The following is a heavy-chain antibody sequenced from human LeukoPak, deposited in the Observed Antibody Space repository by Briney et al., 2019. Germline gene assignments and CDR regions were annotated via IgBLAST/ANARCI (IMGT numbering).Heavy chain of an antibody. J-gene: IGHJ4*02. CDR2: IRAGGDNT. Sequence: GGSLRLSCAASGFTFRNYAMMWVRQAPGKGLELVSSIRAGGDNTYYADSVTGRFTISRDNSKNTLFLQMNSLGAEDTAVYYCAKDPNGDYVGAFDFWGQGMMVSVSS. CDR3: AKDPNGDYVGAFDF. CDR1: GFTFRNYA. D-gene: IGHD4-17*01. V-gene: IGHV3-23*01.